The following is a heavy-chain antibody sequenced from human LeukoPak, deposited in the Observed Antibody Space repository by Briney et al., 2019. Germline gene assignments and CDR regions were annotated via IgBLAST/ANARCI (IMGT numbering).Heavy chain of an antibody. J-gene: IGHJ3*02. CDR2: IIHDGNEK. CDR1: GFPFSTYW. CDR3: AREGASKISHAFDI. Sequence: PGGSLRLSCAVSGFPFSTYWMTWVRQAPGKGLEWVANIIHDGNEKFYVGSVKGRFTISRDNAKNSLYLQMNSLRAEDTAVYYCAREGASKISHAFDIWGQGTMVTVSS. D-gene: IGHD3-16*01. V-gene: IGHV3-7*01.